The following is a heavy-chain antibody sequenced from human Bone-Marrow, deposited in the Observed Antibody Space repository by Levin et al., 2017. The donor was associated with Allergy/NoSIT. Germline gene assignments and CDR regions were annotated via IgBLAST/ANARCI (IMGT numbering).Heavy chain of an antibody. J-gene: IGHJ4*02. Sequence: GESLKISCAASGFTFNLYGMHWVRQAPGTGLEWVAFMSYDGSQQNYADSVRDRFIISRDNRKNTVRLQMNTLRVEDTGVYYCARDPVTGDPTKFDYWGQGVLVTVSS. V-gene: IGHV3-33*01. CDR3: ARDPVTGDPTKFDY. CDR1: GFTFNLYG. D-gene: IGHD1-20*01. CDR2: MSYDGSQQ.